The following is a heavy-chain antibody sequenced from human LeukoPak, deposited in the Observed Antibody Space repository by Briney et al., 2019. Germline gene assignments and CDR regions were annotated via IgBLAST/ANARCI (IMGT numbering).Heavy chain of an antibody. Sequence: ASVKVSCKASGYTFTSYAMHWVRQAPGQRLEWMGWINAGNGNTKYSQKFQGRVTTTRDTSASTAYMELSSLRSEDTAVYYCARGDHCSSTSCYGRYYFDYWGQGTLVTVSS. CDR2: INAGNGNT. CDR1: GYTFTSYA. CDR3: ARGDHCSSTSCYGRYYFDY. V-gene: IGHV1-3*01. J-gene: IGHJ4*02. D-gene: IGHD2-2*01.